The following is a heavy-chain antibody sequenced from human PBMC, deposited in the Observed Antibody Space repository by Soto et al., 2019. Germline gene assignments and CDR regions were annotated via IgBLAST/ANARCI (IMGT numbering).Heavy chain of an antibody. CDR1: GGSFSGYY. CDR2: INHSGST. CDR3: ARELTTVTTRYFQH. V-gene: IGHV4-34*01. Sequence: QVQLQQWGAGLLKPSETLSLTYAVYGGSFSGYYWSWIRQPPGKGLEWIGEINHSGSTNYNPSLKSRVTISVDTSKNQFSLKLSSVTAADTAVYYCARELTTVTTRYFQHWGQGTLVTVSS. D-gene: IGHD4-17*01. J-gene: IGHJ1*01.